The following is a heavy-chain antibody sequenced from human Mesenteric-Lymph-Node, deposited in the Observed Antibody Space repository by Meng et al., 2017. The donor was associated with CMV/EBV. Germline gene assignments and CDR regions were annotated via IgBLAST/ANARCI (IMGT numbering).Heavy chain of an antibody. D-gene: IGHD3-3*01. CDR1: GFTFTDYW. J-gene: IGHJ3*02. CDR2: IYPRDSDA. V-gene: IGHV5-51*01. Sequence: GESLKISCKGSGFTFTDYWIAWVRQMPGEGLEWMGVIYPRDSDARYSPSFQGQVTISADKSISTAYLQWSSLKASDTAMYYCASSMYYDFWSGFGAFDIWGQGTMVTVSS. CDR3: ASSMYYDFWSGFGAFDI.